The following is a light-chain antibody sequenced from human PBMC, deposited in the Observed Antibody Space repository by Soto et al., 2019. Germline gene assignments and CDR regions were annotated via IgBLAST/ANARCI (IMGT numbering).Light chain of an antibody. J-gene: IGKJ2*01. CDR3: QQYGISQYT. V-gene: IGKV3-20*01. CDR2: GAS. Sequence: EIVLTQSPGTLSLSPGERATLSCRASQSVNKNYLAWYQQKPGQAPRLLIYGASSRATGIPDRFSGSGSGTDFTLTISRLEPEDFAVYYCQQYGISQYTFGQGTKLEIK. CDR1: QSVNKNY.